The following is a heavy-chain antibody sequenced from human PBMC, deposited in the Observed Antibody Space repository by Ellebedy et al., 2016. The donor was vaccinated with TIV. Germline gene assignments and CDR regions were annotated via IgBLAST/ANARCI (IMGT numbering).Heavy chain of an antibody. V-gene: IGHV3-23*01. CDR1: GFTFANYA. J-gene: IGHJ4*02. Sequence: GESLKISCAASGFTFANYAMTWVRQVPGKGLEWFSSIRGRDGRTSYTDSAKGRFTISRDNSKNILFLQMNNLRVEDTAMYYCARDDALDGGYLDSWGQGTLVTVSS. D-gene: IGHD3-16*01. CDR2: IRGRDGRT. CDR3: ARDDALDGGYLDS.